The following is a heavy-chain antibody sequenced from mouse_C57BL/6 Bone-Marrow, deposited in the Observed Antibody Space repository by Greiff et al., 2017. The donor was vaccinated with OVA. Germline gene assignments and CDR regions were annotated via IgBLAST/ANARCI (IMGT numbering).Heavy chain of an antibody. V-gene: IGHV1-72*01. CDR3: ARGVGRRKNYAMDY. CDR1: GYTFTSYW. Sequence: VQLQQPGAELVKPGASVKLSCKASGYTFTSYWMHWVKQRPGRGLEWIGRIDPNSGGTKYNEKFKSKATLTVDKPSSTASMQLSSLTSEDSAVYYCARGVGRRKNYAMDYWGQGTSVTVSS. J-gene: IGHJ4*01. CDR2: IDPNSGGT. D-gene: IGHD4-1*01.